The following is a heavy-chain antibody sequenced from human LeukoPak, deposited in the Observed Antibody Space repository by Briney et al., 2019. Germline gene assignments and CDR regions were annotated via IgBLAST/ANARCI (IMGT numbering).Heavy chain of an antibody. J-gene: IGHJ1*01. D-gene: IGHD3-22*01. CDR2: IYTSGST. CDR3: ARDRLTGYYDSSGYSEYFYQ. CDR1: GGSISSYY. Sequence: PSETLSLTCTVSGGSISSYYWSWIRQPAGKGLEWIGRIYTSGSTNYNPSLTSRVTMSADTSKNPFSLKLSSVTAADTAVYYCARDRLTGYYDSSGYSEYFYQWGRAPWSPSPQ. V-gene: IGHV4-4*07.